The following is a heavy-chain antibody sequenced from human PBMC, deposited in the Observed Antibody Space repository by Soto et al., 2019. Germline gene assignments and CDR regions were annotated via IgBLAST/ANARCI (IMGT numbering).Heavy chain of an antibody. CDR1: GGSLRSYY. CDR2: VYYTGST. J-gene: IGHJ3*02. CDR3: ASTRLLDQSTVAFDI. V-gene: IGHV4-59*01. D-gene: IGHD3-10*01. Sequence: QVQLQESGPGLVKPSETLSLTCNVSGGSLRSYYWSWIRQPPGKGLEWIGYVYYTGSTNYNPSLKSRVTMSLDSSNDQFSLRLSSVTAADTAVYFCASTRLLDQSTVAFDIWGPGTMVTVSS.